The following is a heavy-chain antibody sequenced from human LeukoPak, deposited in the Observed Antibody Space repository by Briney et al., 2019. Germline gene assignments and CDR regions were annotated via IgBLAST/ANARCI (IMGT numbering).Heavy chain of an antibody. CDR3: AKGGRGTMWLLFDI. D-gene: IGHD3-10*02. CDR2: ISGSGGST. V-gene: IGHV3-23*01. CDR1: GFTFSSYA. Sequence: SGGSLRLSCAASGFTFSSYAMSWVRQAPGKGLEWVSAISGSGGSTYYADSVKGRFTISRDNSKNTLYLQVNSLRAEDTAVYYCAKGGRGTMWLLFDIWGQGTMVTVSS. J-gene: IGHJ3*02.